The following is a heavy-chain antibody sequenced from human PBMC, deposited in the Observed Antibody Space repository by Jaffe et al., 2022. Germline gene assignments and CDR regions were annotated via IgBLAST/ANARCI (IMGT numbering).Heavy chain of an antibody. CDR3: ARVLNHDYGDYFGP. V-gene: IGHV3-21*01. Sequence: EVQLVESGGGLVKPGGSLRLSCAASGFTFSSYSMNWVRQAPGKGLEWVSSISSSSSYIYYADSVKGRFTISRDNAKNSLYLQMNSLRAEDTAVYYCARVLNHDYGDYFGPWGQGTLVTVSS. J-gene: IGHJ4*02. CDR1: GFTFSSYS. CDR2: ISSSSSYI. D-gene: IGHD4-17*01.